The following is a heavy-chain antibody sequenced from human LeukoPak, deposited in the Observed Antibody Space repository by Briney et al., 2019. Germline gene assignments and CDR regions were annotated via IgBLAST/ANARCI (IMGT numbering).Heavy chain of an antibody. CDR3: ASRTGVY. Sequence: GGSLRLSCAASRFTLSIYWMHCVRQAPGKGLVWVSRINTDGSSTNYADSVKGRFTISRDNAMNTLYLQMNNLRAEDTAVYYCASRTGVYWGQGTLVSVSS. V-gene: IGHV3-74*01. D-gene: IGHD1-14*01. J-gene: IGHJ4*02. CDR2: INTDGSST. CDR1: RFTLSIYW.